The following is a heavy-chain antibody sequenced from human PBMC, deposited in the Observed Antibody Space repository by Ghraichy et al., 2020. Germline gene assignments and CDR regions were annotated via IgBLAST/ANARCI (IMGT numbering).Heavy chain of an antibody. Sequence: SETLSLTCIVSGDSVSSSSYYWSWIRQPPGQGLEWITSFFLTGTIYYNPSLKRRVTMSVDRSTNQFSLRLTSVTAADTAVYYCARGRPPQSGCYPAAFDIWGQGTIITVSS. CDR2: FFLTGTI. D-gene: IGHD1-26*01. CDR3: ARGRPPQSGCYPAAFDI. V-gene: IGHV4-39*07. J-gene: IGHJ3*02. CDR1: GDSVSSSSYY.